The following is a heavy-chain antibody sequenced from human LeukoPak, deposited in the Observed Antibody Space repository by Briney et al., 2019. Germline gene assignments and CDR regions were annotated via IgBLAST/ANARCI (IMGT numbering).Heavy chain of an antibody. D-gene: IGHD2-8*01. J-gene: IGHJ5*02. CDR3: AKGYTNGVNQEVWLDP. CDR2: MYYTGKT. CDR1: GDSISSRSYS. V-gene: IGHV4-39*07. Sequence: PSETLSLTCTVSGDSISSRSYSWGWIRQPPGKGLEWIGSMYYTGKTDYNPSLKSRLTMSVDTSKNQFSLKLSSVTAADTAVYFCAKGYTNGVNQEVWLDPWGQGTLVTVSS.